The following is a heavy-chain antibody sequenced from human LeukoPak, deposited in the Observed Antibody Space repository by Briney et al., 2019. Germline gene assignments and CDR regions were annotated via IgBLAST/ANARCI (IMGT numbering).Heavy chain of an antibody. CDR1: GGSVSSGNYY. J-gene: IGHJ4*02. V-gene: IGHV4-61*01. D-gene: IGHD3-22*01. Sequence: SETLSLTCTVSGGSVSSGNYYWSWIRQPPGKGLEWIGYRHYSGSTNYNPSLKSRVTISVDTSKNQFSLQLSSVTAADTAVYYCARDPSGYFNYWGQGTLATVSS. CDR2: RHYSGST. CDR3: ARDPSGYFNY.